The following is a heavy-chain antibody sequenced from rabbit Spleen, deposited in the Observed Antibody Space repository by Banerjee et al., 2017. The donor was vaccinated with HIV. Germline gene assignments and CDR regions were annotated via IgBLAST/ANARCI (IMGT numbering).Heavy chain of an antibody. J-gene: IGHJ4*01. CDR2: IYGGSGGST. V-gene: IGHV1S45*01. CDR3: ARGSAAMTMVITGFYFNL. D-gene: IGHD2-1*01. CDR1: GFSFSSSYY. Sequence: QEQVVESGGGLVQPEGSLTVTCTASGFSFSSSYYMCWVRQAPGKGLESIACIYGGSGGSTWYASWAKGRFTISKTSSTTVTLQLIGLTAADTATYFCARGSAAMTMVITGFYFNLWGPGTLVTVS.